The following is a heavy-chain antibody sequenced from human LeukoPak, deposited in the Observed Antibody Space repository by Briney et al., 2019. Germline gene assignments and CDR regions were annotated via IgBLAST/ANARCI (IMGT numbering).Heavy chain of an antibody. CDR1: GGSISSDNYS. D-gene: IGHD3-10*01. V-gene: IGHV4-61*02. Sequence: PSETLSVTCTVSGGSISSDNYSWSWIRQPAGKGLGWIGRVYTSGSTNYNPSLKSRVTISVDTSKNQFSLKLSSVTAADTAVYFCARAPNYYGSGGDAFDIWGQGTMVTVSS. J-gene: IGHJ3*02. CDR3: ARAPNYYGSGGDAFDI. CDR2: VYTSGST.